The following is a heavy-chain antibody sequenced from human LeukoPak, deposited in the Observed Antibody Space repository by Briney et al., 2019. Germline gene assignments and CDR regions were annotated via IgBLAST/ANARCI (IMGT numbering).Heavy chain of an antibody. CDR3: ARDGYGSGSYSNWFDP. CDR1: GGSISSSNW. J-gene: IGHJ5*02. V-gene: IGHV4-4*02. CDR2: IYHSGST. D-gene: IGHD3-10*01. Sequence: SETLSLTCAVSGGSISSSNWWSWVRQPPGKGLEWIGEIYHSGSTNYNPSLKSRATISVDKSKNQFSLKLSSVTAADTAVYYCARDGYGSGSYSNWFDPWGQGTLVTVSS.